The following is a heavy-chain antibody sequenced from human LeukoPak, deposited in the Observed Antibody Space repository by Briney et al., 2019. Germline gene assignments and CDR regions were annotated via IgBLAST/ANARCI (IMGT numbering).Heavy chain of an antibody. CDR1: GFTFSNAW. J-gene: IGHJ4*02. D-gene: IGHD6-19*01. CDR3: ARRSGIAVAGAFDY. V-gene: IGHV3-15*01. CDR2: IKSKSDGGTT. Sequence: PGRSLRLSCAASGFTFSNAWMSWVRQAPGKGLEWVGRIKSKSDGGTTDYAAPVEGRFTISRDDSKDTLYLQMNSLRAEDTAVYYCARRSGIAVAGAFDYWGQGTLVTVSS.